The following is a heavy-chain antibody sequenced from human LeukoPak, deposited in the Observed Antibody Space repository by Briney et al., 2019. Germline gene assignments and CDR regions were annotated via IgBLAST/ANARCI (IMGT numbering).Heavy chain of an antibody. CDR2: ISFHGTDT. J-gene: IGHJ4*02. D-gene: IGHD5-18*01. CDR1: GFTFISYA. Sequence: GGSLRLSCAASGFTFISYAIHWVRQAPGKGLEWVAVISFHGTDTFYADSVKGRFTISRDKSKNTLYLQMNSLRAEDTAVYYCAKGAQLWLRGRIYWGQGTLVTVSS. V-gene: IGHV3-30*04. CDR3: AKGAQLWLRGRIY.